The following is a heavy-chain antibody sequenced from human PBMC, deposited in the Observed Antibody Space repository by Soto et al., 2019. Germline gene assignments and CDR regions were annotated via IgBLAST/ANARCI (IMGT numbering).Heavy chain of an antibody. J-gene: IGHJ4*02. V-gene: IGHV1-69*13. CDR1: GVAFNRQD. D-gene: IGHD5-12*01. CDR3: ATSEGRDGYSFDD. Sequence: GXSVKVSCPSAGVAFNRQDSGLVRQAPGQGLEWMGGIIPMFGTPHYAEKFQDRVTITADESTGTAYLELSSLTSEDTAVYYCATSEGRDGYSFDDWAPGTLVTVSA. CDR2: IIPMFGTP.